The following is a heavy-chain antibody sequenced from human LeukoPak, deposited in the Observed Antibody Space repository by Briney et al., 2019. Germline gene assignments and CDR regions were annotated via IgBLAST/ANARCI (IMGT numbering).Heavy chain of an antibody. D-gene: IGHD6-6*01. CDR1: GFTFSSYA. V-gene: IGHV3-23*01. J-gene: IGHJ6*03. Sequence: SGGSLRLSCAASGFTFSSYAMSWVRQAPGKGLQWVSAISESGGDTYYADSVKGRFSISRDNSKNTLYLQMNSLRAEDTAVYYCAKGAAAPPPYYYYMDVWGKGTTVTVSS. CDR3: AKGAAAPPPYYYYMDV. CDR2: ISESGGDT.